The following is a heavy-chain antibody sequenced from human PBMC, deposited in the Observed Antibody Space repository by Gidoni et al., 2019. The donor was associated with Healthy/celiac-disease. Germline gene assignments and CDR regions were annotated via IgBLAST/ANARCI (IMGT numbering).Heavy chain of an antibody. CDR2: IWYDGSNK. CDR1: GFTFSSYG. V-gene: IGHV3-33*01. Sequence: QKQLVESGGGVVQPGRSLRLSCAASGFTFSSYGMHWVRQAPGKGLEWVAVIWYDGSNKYYADSVKGRFTISRDNSKNTLYLQMNSLRAEDTAVYYCARDPCGGRWLVGCAFDIWGQGTMVTVSS. CDR3: ARDPCGGRWLVGCAFDI. D-gene: IGHD6-19*01. J-gene: IGHJ3*02.